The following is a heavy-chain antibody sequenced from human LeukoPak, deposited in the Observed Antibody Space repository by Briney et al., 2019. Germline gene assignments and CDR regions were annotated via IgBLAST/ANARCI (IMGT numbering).Heavy chain of an antibody. Sequence: PGGSLRLSCAASGFTFDDYAMHWVRQAPGKGLEWVSGISWNSGSIGYADSVKGRFTISRDNAKNSLYLQMNSLRAEDTAVYYCAKGPDMVRGYYYYYMEVWGKGTTVTISS. CDR2: ISWNSGSI. V-gene: IGHV3-9*01. D-gene: IGHD3-10*01. CDR3: AKGPDMVRGYYYYYMEV. CDR1: GFTFDDYA. J-gene: IGHJ6*03.